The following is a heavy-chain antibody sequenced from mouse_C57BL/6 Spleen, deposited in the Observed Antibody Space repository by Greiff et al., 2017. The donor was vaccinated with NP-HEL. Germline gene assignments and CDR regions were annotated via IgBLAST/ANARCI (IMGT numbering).Heavy chain of an antibody. J-gene: IGHJ1*03. Sequence: EVKLVESEGGLVQPGSSMKLSCTASGFTFSDYYMAWVRQVPEKGLEWVANINYDGSSTYYLDSLKSRFIISRDNAKNILYLQMSSLKSEDTATYYCARDSYYYGSSYDGYFDVWGTGTTVTVSS. CDR3: ARDSYYYGSSYDGYFDV. CDR2: INYDGSST. V-gene: IGHV5-16*01. CDR1: GFTFSDYY. D-gene: IGHD1-1*01.